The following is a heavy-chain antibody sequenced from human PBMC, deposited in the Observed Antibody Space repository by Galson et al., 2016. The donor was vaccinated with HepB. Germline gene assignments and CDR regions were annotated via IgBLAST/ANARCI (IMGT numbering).Heavy chain of an antibody. CDR1: GFTFSSCA. J-gene: IGHJ3*02. D-gene: IGHD2-8*01. CDR3: AKAMAGKDVFDI. Sequence: SLRLSCAASGFTFSSCALSWVRQAPGKGLERVSTISGSGDGAHYADSVKGRFTISRDNSKNMLFLQMNSLRAEDTAVYYCAKAMAGKDVFDIWGQGTMVTVSS. V-gene: IGHV3-23*01. CDR2: ISGSGDGA.